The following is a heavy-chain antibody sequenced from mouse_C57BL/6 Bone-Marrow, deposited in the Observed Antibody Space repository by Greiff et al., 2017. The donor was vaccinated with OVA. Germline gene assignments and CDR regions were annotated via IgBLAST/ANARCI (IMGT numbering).Heavy chain of an antibody. CDR3: ARQGGFAY. CDR2: ISTGGGST. Sequence: EVQRVESGGGLVQPGGSLKLSCAASGFTFSDYYMYWVRQTPEKRLEWVAYISTGGGSTYYPDTVKGRFTISRDNAKNTLYLQMSRLKSEDTAMYYCARQGGFAYWGQGTLVTVSA. J-gene: IGHJ3*01. V-gene: IGHV5-12*01. CDR1: GFTFSDYY.